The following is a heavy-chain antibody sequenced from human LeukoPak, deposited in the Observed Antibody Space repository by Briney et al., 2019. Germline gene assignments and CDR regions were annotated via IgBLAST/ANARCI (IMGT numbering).Heavy chain of an antibody. J-gene: IGHJ6*02. D-gene: IGHD5-18*01. CDR3: ARDRVETAMGPQFRTYYYYGMDV. CDR1: GFTVSSNY. Sequence: PGGSLRLSCAASGFTVSSNYMTWVRQAPGKGLEWVSVIYGGGTTHYADSVKGKFTISRDNSKNTLYLQMNSLRVEDTAVYYCARDRVETAMGPQFRTYYYYGMDVWGQGTTVTVSS. CDR2: IYGGGTT. V-gene: IGHV3-66*01.